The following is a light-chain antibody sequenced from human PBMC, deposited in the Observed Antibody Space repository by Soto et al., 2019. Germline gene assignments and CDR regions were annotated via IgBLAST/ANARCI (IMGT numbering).Light chain of an antibody. J-gene: IGKJ1*01. CDR1: QSVSNNY. V-gene: IGKV3-20*01. Sequence: EIVLTQSPGTLSLSPGERATLSCRASQSVSNNYVAWYQQKPGQAPRLLIFRASIKATGIPDRFSGSGSGTEFIPTIRGMETEDAGIYHCHQHGGSPETFGQGTKVEIK. CDR3: HQHGGSPET. CDR2: RAS.